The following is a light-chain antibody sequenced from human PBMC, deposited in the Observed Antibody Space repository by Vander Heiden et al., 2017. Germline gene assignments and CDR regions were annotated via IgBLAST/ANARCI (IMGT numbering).Light chain of an antibody. CDR1: QSISSY. CDR3: QQCYSTPT. CDR2: AAS. Sequence: DIQMTQSPSSLSASVGDRVTITCRASQSISSYLNWYQQKPGKAPKLLIYAASRVQSGVPPRFSGSGCGTDFTLTISRLQHEDFANYYWQQCYSTPTFGGGTKVEIK. V-gene: IGKV1-39*01. J-gene: IGKJ4*01.